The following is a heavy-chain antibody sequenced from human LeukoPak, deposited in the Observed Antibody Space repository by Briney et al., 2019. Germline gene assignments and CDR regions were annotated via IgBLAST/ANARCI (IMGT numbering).Heavy chain of an antibody. Sequence: GGSLRLSCAASGFTVSSNYMSWVRQAPGKGLEWVSVIYSGGSTYYADSVKGRFTISRDNSKNTLYLQMNSLRAEDTAVYYCARGRRYCSSTSCYGVVDYYYYMDVWGKGTTVTVSS. CDR3: ARGRRYCSSTSCYGVVDYYYYMDV. CDR2: IYSGGST. CDR1: GFTVSSNY. J-gene: IGHJ6*03. V-gene: IGHV3-66*01. D-gene: IGHD2-2*01.